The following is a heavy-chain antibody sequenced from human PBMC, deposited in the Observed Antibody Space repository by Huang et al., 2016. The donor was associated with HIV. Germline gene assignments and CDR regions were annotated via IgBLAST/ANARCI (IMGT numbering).Heavy chain of an antibody. V-gene: IGHV1-18*04. CDR1: GYKFHIYE. CDR2: ISGDKVST. Sequence: QIHLVQSGPEVTQPGASVKVSCKASGYKFHIYEITWVRQTPGKGLEWMGWISGDKVSTRFAQKFQDRLTMTTDVSTSTAYLELRSLRLDDTAVYYCARTKGEFDFWGQGALVTVSS. J-gene: IGHJ4*02. D-gene: IGHD3-16*01. CDR3: ARTKGEFDF.